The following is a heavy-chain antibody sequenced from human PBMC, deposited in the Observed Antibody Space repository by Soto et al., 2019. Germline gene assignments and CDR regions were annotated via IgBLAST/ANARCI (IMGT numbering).Heavy chain of an antibody. J-gene: IGHJ4*02. V-gene: IGHV4-4*07. Sequence: QVQLHESGPGLVKPSETLSLTCTVSRGSISGFCWSWIRQPAGKTLEWVGRIYTSGSTNYNPSLESRVTMSIDPSKNQFSLNLNSVTAADTAVYYCARGYDSYLPYYFDYWGQGTLVTVSS. CDR2: IYTSGST. D-gene: IGHD3-22*01. CDR3: ARGYDSYLPYYFDY. CDR1: RGSISGFC.